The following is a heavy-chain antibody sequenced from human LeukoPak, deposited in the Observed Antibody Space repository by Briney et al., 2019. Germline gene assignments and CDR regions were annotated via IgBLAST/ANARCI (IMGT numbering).Heavy chain of an antibody. CDR1: GITFSSYS. CDR2: ISSSSSTI. D-gene: IGHD2-15*01. V-gene: IGHV3-48*01. CDR3: ARSGYCSGGSCYLGWFDP. Sequence: GGSLRLSCAASGITFSSYSMNWVRQAPGKGLEWVSYISSSSSTIYYADSVKGRFTISRDNAKNSLYLQMNSLRAEDTAVYYCARSGYCSGGSCYLGWFDPWGQGTLVTVSS. J-gene: IGHJ5*02.